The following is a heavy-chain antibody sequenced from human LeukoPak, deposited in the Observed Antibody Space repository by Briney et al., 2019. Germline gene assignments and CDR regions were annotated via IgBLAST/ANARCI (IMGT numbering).Heavy chain of an antibody. CDR1: GGSFSGYY. V-gene: IGHV4-34*01. Sequence: SETLSLTCAVYGGSFSGYYWSWIRQPPGKGLEWIGSIYYSGSTYYNPSLKSRVTISVDTSKNQFSLKLSSVTAADTAVYYCAREESGSYSFDYWGQGTLVTVSS. CDR2: IYYSGST. J-gene: IGHJ4*02. D-gene: IGHD1-26*01. CDR3: AREESGSYSFDY.